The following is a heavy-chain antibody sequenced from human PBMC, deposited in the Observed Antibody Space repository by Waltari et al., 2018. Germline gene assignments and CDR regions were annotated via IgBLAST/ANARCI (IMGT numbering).Heavy chain of an antibody. J-gene: IGHJ4*02. CDR3: TTNPGY. V-gene: IGHV3-74*03. CDR1: GFSTDDW. Sequence: EVQLVESGGGLVQPGGSLRLSCAASGFSTDDWWDWVREASGKGLVWVSRMKTDGTSITYADSVKGRFTISRDSAKNTYYLQMNGLRAEDTAVYYCTTNPGYWGQGTLVTVSS. CDR2: MKTDGTSI.